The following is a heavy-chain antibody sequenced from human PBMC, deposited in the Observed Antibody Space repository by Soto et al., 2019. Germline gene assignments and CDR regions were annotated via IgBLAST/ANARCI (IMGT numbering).Heavy chain of an antibody. V-gene: IGHV4-31*03. CDR2: IYYSGST. D-gene: IGHD3-10*01. CDR3: ARIGLLWRDGPGDLDV. Sequence: QVQLQESGPGLVKPSQTLSLTCTVSGGSISSGGYYWSWIRQHPGKGLEWIGYIYYSGSTYYNPSLTSRVTISVDTSKNQFSLKLSSVTAADTAVYYCARIGLLWRDGPGDLDVWGQGTTVTVSS. CDR1: GGSISSGGYY. J-gene: IGHJ6*02.